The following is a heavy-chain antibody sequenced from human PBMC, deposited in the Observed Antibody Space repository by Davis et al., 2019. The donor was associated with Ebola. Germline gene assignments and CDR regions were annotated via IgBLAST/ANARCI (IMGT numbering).Heavy chain of an antibody. Sequence: GGSLRLPCGASGFHFSAYFMDWVRLTPGKGLEWVGLSRNNENRYSTEYAASVKGRFTISRDDSKNLMYLEMNSLRTEDTAVYYCVTENWYRFESWGQGTLVTVSS. CDR3: VTENWYRFES. D-gene: IGHD1/OR15-1a*01. J-gene: IGHJ4*02. CDR1: GFHFSAYF. V-gene: IGHV3-72*01. CDR2: SRNNENRYST.